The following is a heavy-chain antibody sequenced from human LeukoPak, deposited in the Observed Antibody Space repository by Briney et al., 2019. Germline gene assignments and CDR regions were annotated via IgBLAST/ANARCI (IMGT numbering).Heavy chain of an antibody. Sequence: GASVKVSCKASGDTFSNSAFSWVRQAPGQGLEWMGGIIPIFGTPNYAQKFQGRVTISADESTGTVYMELSSLRSEDTAVFYCARDEIAVAGFGTFDYWGQGTLVTVSS. D-gene: IGHD6-19*01. CDR1: GDTFSNSA. V-gene: IGHV1-69*13. J-gene: IGHJ4*02. CDR2: IIPIFGTP. CDR3: ARDEIAVAGFGTFDY.